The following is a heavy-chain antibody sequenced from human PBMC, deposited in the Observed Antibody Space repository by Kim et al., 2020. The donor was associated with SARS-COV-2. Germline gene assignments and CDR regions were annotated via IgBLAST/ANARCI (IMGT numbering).Heavy chain of an antibody. J-gene: IGHJ6*02. CDR2: ISYDGSNK. CDR1: GFTFSSYA. D-gene: IGHD1-26*01. V-gene: IGHV3-30-3*01. Sequence: GGSLRLSCAASGFTFSSYAMHWVRQAPGKGLEWVAVISYDGSNKYYADSVKGRFTISRDNSKNTLYLQMNSLRAEDTAVYYCARGHSGSYYYGRDVWGQGTTVTVSS. CDR3: ARGHSGSYYYGRDV.